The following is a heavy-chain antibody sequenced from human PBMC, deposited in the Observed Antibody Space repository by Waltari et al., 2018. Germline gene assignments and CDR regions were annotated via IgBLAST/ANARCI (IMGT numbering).Heavy chain of an antibody. CDR1: GFSFSSYW. Sequence: EVQLVESGGGLVHPGGSLRLSCAASGFSFSSYWMSWVRQAPGKGLEWVARIKQDGSDKHYMDSVRGRFTISRDNAKKSLYLEMNRLIDDDTAVYYCASVRSGWDFWGQGTLVTVSS. CDR3: ASVRSGWDF. J-gene: IGHJ4*02. D-gene: IGHD6-19*01. V-gene: IGHV3-7*02. CDR2: IKQDGSDK.